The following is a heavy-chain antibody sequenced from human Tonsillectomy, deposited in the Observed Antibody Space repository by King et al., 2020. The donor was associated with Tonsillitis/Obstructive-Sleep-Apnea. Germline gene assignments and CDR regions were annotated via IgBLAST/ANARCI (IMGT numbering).Heavy chain of an antibody. CDR2: NHRGGDT. CDR1: GFTVAGNS. Sequence: QLVQSGGGLIQPGGSLRLTCTTSGFTVAGNSMTWVRQAPGKGLEWGSINHRGGDTYYADSGKGRFTVSRDNSKNMVFLKMKSLRVDDTAVYYCATVGKVTMVRGGINRVEYFHHWGQGTLISVSS. J-gene: IGHJ1*01. V-gene: IGHV3-53*01. D-gene: IGHD3-10*01. CDR3: ATVGKVTMVRGGINRVEYFHH.